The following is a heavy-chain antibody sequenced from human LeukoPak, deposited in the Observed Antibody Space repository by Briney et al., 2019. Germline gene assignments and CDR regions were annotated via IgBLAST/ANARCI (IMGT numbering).Heavy chain of an antibody. J-gene: IGHJ4*02. CDR1: GYTFTTYD. CDR2: LNPNSDNT. D-gene: IGHD1-26*01. CDR3: GRAGSHDRQTIDF. Sequence: ASVKASCKPSGYTFTTYDINWVRQATGQGLEWMGWLNPNSDNTASAQSFQGRLTLTRNTSISTAYMELSSLRSEDTAIYYCGRAGSHDRQTIDFWGQGTLVSVSS. V-gene: IGHV1-8*01.